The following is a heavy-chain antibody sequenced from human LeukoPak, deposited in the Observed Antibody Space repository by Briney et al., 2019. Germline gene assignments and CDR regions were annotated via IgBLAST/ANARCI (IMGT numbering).Heavy chain of an antibody. CDR3: ARDATIFGVVIETYYFDY. CDR1: GGSISSYY. Sequence: PSETLSLTCTVSGGSISSYYWSWIRQPAGKGLEWIGRIYTSGSTNYNPSLKSRVTMSVDTSKNQFSLKLSSVTAADTAVYYCARDATIFGVVIETYYFDYWGQGTLVTVSS. CDR2: IYTSGST. V-gene: IGHV4-4*07. J-gene: IGHJ4*02. D-gene: IGHD3-3*01.